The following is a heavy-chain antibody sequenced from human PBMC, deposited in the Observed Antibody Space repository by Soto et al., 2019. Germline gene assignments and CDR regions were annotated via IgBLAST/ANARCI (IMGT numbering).Heavy chain of an antibody. CDR2: IRTKDNSYAT. CDR3: TSLVCSGGSCYDY. Sequence: EVQLVESGGGLVQPGDSLKLSCAASGFTFSGSAMHWVRQASGKGLEWVGRIRTKDNSYATAYAAAIKGRFTISREDSKNTAYLQRDSLTTEDTAVYYCTSLVCSGGSCYDYWGQGTLVTVSS. J-gene: IGHJ4*02. CDR1: GFTFSGSA. V-gene: IGHV3-73*02. D-gene: IGHD2-15*01.